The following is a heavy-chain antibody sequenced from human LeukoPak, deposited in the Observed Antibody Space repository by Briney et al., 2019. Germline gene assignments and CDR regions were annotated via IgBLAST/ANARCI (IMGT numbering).Heavy chain of an antibody. CDR2: IYYSGST. CDR1: GGSISSSSYY. Sequence: SETLSLTCTVSGGSISSSSYYWGWIRQPPGKGLEWIGSIYYSGSTYYNPSLKSRVTISVDTSKNQFSLKLSSVTAADTAVYYCAREGEGGATFYWGQGTLVTVSS. CDR3: AREGEGGATFY. D-gene: IGHD1-26*01. J-gene: IGHJ4*02. V-gene: IGHV4-39*07.